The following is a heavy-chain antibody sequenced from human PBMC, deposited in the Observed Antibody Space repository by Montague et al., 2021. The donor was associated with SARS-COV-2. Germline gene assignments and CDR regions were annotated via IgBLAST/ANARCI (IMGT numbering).Heavy chain of an antibody. CDR3: ASESASGPLDN. D-gene: IGHD3-10*01. V-gene: IGHV3-53*04. J-gene: IGHJ4*02. CDR2: LFSVGPT. CDR1: GFTVSSNY. Sequence: SLRLSCAASGFTVSSNYMSWVRQAPGKGLEWVSVLFSVGPTRYADSVKGRFTISSHYSKNTVYLQMDRLRPEDTAVYYCASESASGPLDNWGQGTMVIVSS.